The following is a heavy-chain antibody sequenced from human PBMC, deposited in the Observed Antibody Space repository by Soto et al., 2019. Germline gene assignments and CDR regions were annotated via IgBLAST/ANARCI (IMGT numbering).Heavy chain of an antibody. D-gene: IGHD2-15*01. J-gene: IGHJ5*02. CDR3: ARQLRAGWFDP. CDR2: IYPGDSDT. CDR1: GYSFTSYW. V-gene: IGHV5-51*01. Sequence: GEALKISCQGSGYSFTSYWIGWVRQMPGKGLEWMGIIYPGDSDTRYSPSFQGQVTISADKSFSTAYLQWSSLKASDTAMYYCARQLRAGWFDPWAQGTLVTVSS.